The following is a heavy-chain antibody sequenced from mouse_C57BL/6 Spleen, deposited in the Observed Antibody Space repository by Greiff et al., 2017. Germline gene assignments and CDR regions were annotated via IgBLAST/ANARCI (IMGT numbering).Heavy chain of an antibody. D-gene: IGHD1-1*01. CDR1: GYSITSGYY. CDR2: ISYDGSN. J-gene: IGHJ1*03. CDR3: AREGLSYAYWYFDV. Sequence: EVKLMESGPGLVKPSQSLSLTCSVTGYSITSGYYWNWIRQFPGNKLEWMGYISYDGSNNYNPSLKNRISITRDTSKNQFFLKLNSVTTEDTATYYCAREGLSYAYWYFDVWGTGTTVTVSS. V-gene: IGHV3-6*01.